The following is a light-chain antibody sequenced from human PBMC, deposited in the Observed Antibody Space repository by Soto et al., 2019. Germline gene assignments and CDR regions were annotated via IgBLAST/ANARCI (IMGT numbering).Light chain of an antibody. V-gene: IGLV1-51*01. CDR2: DNN. Sequence: QSVLTQPPSVSAAPGQKVTISCSGSSSNIGNNYVSWYQQLPGTAPKLLIYDNNKRPSGIPDRFSGSKSGTSATLGITGLQTGDEADHYCGTWDSSLSAVVFGGGTKLTVL. CDR1: SSNIGNNY. CDR3: GTWDSSLSAVV. J-gene: IGLJ2*01.